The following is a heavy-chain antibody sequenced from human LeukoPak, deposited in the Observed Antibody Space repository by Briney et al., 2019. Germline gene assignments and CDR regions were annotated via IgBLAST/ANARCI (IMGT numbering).Heavy chain of an antibody. D-gene: IGHD1-26*01. J-gene: IGHJ4*02. CDR2: IRYDESKK. V-gene: IGHV3-30*02. Sequence: PGGSLRLSCAASGFTFSYYGMHWVRQAPGKGLEWVAFIRYDESKKFYGDSVKGRFTISRDNSKSTLYLQMNSLRTEDTAVYYCAKSHLPNAYSGTYYCDYWGQGTLVTVSS. CDR1: GFTFSYYG. CDR3: AKSHLPNAYSGTYYCDY.